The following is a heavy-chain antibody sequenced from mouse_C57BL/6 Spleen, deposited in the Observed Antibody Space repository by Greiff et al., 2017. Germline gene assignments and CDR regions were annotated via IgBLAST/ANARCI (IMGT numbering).Heavy chain of an antibody. V-gene: IGHV1-4*01. J-gene: IGHJ4*01. CDR1: GYTFTGYT. CDR2: INPSCGYT. D-gene: IGHD1-1*02. CDR3: AGRYGHPLYAMDY. Sequence: QVQLKESGAELARPGASVKMSCKASGYTFTGYTMHWVKQRPGKGLEWIGYINPSCGYTRYNQTFKDKATLTAAKSSSTAYMQLISLTSEDSAVXYCAGRYGHPLYAMDYWGQGTSVTVSS.